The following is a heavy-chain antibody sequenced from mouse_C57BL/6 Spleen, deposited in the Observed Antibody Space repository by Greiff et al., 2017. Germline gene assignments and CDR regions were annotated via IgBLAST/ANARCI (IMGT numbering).Heavy chain of an antibody. Sequence: VQLQQSGAELARPGASVKLSCKASGYTFTSYTMHWVKQRPGQGLEWVGYINPSSGYTKYNQKFKDKATLTADKSSSTAYMQLSSLTSEDSAVYYCARWGYFDVWGTGTTVTVSS. J-gene: IGHJ1*03. CDR3: ARWGYFDV. V-gene: IGHV1-4*01. CDR1: GYTFTSYT. CDR2: INPSSGYT.